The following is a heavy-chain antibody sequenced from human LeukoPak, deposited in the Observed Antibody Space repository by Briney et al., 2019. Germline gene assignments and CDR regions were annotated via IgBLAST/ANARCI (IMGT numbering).Heavy chain of an antibody. CDR2: IYPGDSDT. CDR3: ARSSDRSGRWDYFDY. CDR1: GYSFTSYW. Sequence: GESLKISCKGSGYSFTSYWIGWVRQMPGKGLEWMGIIYPGDSDTRYSPSFQGQVTISADKSISTAYLQWSSLKASDTAMYYCARSSDRSGRWDYFDYWGQGTLVTVSS. D-gene: IGHD3-10*01. V-gene: IGHV5-51*01. J-gene: IGHJ4*02.